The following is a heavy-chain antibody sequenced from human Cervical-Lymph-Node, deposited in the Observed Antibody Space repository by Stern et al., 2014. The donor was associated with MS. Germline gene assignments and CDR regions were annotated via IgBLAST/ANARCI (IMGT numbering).Heavy chain of an antibody. CDR3: ARAVRNQLLSEY. V-gene: IGHV1-8*01. D-gene: IGHD2-2*01. J-gene: IGHJ4*02. Sequence: VQLVQSGAEVKKPGASVKVSCKASGYTFSSYDITWVRQASGHGLEWMGWMNPYSGNTGYAQKFKGRVSMTSDPSISTVYMELTRLTSDDTAVYFCARAVRNQLLSEYWGQGTLVTVSS. CDR2: MNPYSGNT. CDR1: GYTFSSYD.